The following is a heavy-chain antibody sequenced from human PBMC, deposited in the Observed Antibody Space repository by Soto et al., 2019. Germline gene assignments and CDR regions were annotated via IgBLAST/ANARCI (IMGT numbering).Heavy chain of an antibody. CDR2: IYYSRST. D-gene: IGHD1-7*01. V-gene: IGHV4-39*01. CDR3: ARLNSIYYYGMDV. Sequence: QLQLQESGPGLVKPSETLSLTCTVSGGSISSSSYYWGWIRQPPGKGLEWIGSIYYSRSTYYNPSLQSRVTIPVDPSQNRSPLKLSSVTAADTAVYYCARLNSIYYYGMDVWGQGTTVTVSS. CDR1: GGSISSSSYY. J-gene: IGHJ6*02.